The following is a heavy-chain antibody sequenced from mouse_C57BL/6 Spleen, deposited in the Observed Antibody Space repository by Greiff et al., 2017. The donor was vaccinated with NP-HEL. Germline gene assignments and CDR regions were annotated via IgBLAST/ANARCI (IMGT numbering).Heavy chain of an antibody. D-gene: IGHD2-5*01. V-gene: IGHV1-19*01. J-gene: IGHJ3*01. CDR2: LNPYNGGT. CDR3: ASELAYSNPFAY. CDR1: GYTFTDYY. Sequence: EVKLLEPGPVLVQPGASVKMSCKASGYTFTDYYMNWVKQSHGTSLEWIGVLNPYNGGTSYNQKFKGTATLTVDKSSSTAYMDLNSLTSEDSAVYYCASELAYSNPFAYWGQGTLVTVSA.